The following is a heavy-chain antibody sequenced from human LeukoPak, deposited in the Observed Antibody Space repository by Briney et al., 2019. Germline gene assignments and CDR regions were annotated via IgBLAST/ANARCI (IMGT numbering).Heavy chain of an antibody. CDR3: ARECSSSWYGYYYGMDV. Sequence: ASVKVSCKASGYTFTGYYMHWVRQAPGQGLEWMGWINPNSGGTNYAQKFQGRVTMNRDTSTSTAYMELSRLRSDDTAVYYCARECSSSWYGYYYGMDVWGQGTTVTVSS. CDR1: GYTFTGYY. V-gene: IGHV1-2*02. D-gene: IGHD6-13*01. CDR2: INPNSGGT. J-gene: IGHJ6*02.